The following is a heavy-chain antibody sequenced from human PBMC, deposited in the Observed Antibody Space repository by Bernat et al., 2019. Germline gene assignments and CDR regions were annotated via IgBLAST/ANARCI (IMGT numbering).Heavy chain of an antibody. Sequence: EVQLVESGGGLVKPGGSLRLSCAASGFTFSSYSMNWVRQAPGKGLEWVSSISSSSSYIYYADSVKGRFTISRDNAKNSLYLQMNSLRAEDTAVYYCAREKVENGLLWFGELSYDYWGQGTLVTVSS. D-gene: IGHD3-10*01. J-gene: IGHJ4*02. CDR3: AREKVENGLLWFGELSYDY. CDR2: ISSSSSYI. CDR1: GFTFSSYS. V-gene: IGHV3-21*01.